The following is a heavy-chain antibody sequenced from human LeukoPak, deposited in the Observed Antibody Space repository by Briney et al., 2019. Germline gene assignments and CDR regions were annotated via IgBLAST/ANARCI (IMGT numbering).Heavy chain of an antibody. Sequence: GGSLRLSCSASGFTFRTYDMSWVRQAPGKGLEWVSTVRVNGRSTFYADSVKGRFTISRDNSKNTLYLQMNSLRAEDTALYYCAKPGEASNYYFDYWGQGALVTVSS. CDR2: VRVNGRST. J-gene: IGHJ4*02. D-gene: IGHD2-21*01. CDR3: AKPGEASNYYFDY. V-gene: IGHV3-23*01. CDR1: GFTFRTYD.